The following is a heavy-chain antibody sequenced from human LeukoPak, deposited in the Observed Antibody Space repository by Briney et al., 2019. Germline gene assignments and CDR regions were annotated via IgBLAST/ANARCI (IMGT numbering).Heavy chain of an antibody. CDR3: ARGSPIELFLFDY. V-gene: IGHV4-59*01. CDR2: IYYSGST. CDR1: GGSISSYY. Sequence: SETLSLTCTVSGGSISSYYWSWIRQPPGKGLEWIGYIYYSGSTNYNPSLKSRVTISVDASKNQFSPKLSSVTAADTAVYYCARGSPIELFLFDYWGQGTLVTVSS. J-gene: IGHJ4*02. D-gene: IGHD3-10*01.